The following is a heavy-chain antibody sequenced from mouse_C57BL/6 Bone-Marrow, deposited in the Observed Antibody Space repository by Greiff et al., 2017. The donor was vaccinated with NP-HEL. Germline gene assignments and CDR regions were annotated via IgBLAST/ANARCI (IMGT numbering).Heavy chain of an antibody. CDR2: IYPGSGST. CDR1: GYTFTSYW. V-gene: IGHV1-55*01. J-gene: IGHJ4*01. CDR3: ARDGCYYAMDY. Sequence: VQLQQPGAELVKPGASVKMSCKASGYTFTSYWITCVKQRPGQGLEWIGDIYPGSGSTNYNEKFKSKATLTVDTSSSTAYMQLSSLTSEDSAVYYCARDGCYYAMDYWGQGTSVTVSS.